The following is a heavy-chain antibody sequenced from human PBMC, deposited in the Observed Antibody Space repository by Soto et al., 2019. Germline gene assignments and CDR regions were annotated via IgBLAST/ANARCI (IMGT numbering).Heavy chain of an antibody. D-gene: IGHD2-21*01. V-gene: IGHV1-46*01. Sequence: GVSGKVSCKASGYTFSGCYMHWVRQAQGQGLAWLGIIICSDGNTTPAQKFQGRVTMTTDTSTSTAYMELRSLRSDDTAVYYCARDHVNNSPFDYWGQGTQVTVSS. J-gene: IGHJ4*02. CDR1: GYTFSGCY. CDR2: IICSDGNT. CDR3: ARDHVNNSPFDY.